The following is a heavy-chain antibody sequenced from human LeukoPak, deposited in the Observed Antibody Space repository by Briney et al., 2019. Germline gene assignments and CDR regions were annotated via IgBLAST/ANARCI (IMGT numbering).Heavy chain of an antibody. V-gene: IGHV4-30-2*01. CDR2: IYHSGST. J-gene: IGHJ4*02. CDR3: ARHVESYIAAADYFDY. Sequence: SQTLSLTCTVSGGSISSGGYYWSWIRQPPGKGLEWIGYIYHSGSTYYNPSLKSRVTISVDRSKNQFSLKLSSVTAADTAVYYCARHVESYIAAADYFDYWGQGTLVTVSS. D-gene: IGHD6-13*01. CDR1: GGSISSGGYY.